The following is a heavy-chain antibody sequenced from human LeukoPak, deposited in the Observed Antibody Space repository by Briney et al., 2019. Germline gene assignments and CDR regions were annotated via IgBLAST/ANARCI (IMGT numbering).Heavy chain of an antibody. J-gene: IGHJ3*02. V-gene: IGHV1-18*01. CDR3: AVQFDYDDSSEDAFDI. Sequence: ASVKISCKASGYTFTSYGISWVRQAPGQGLEWMGWISAYNGNTNYAQKLQGRVTMTTDTSTSTAYMELRSLRSDDTAVYYCAVQFDYDDSSEDAFDIWGQGTMVTVSS. D-gene: IGHD3-22*01. CDR1: GYTFTSYG. CDR2: ISAYNGNT.